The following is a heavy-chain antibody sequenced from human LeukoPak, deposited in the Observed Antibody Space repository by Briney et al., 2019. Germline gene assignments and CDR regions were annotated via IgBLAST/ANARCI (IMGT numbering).Heavy chain of an antibody. CDR1: GFTFSTYG. Sequence: GGSLRLSCAASGFTFSTYGIHWVRQAPGKGLEWVGFIRSEAYGGTAEYAASVKGRFTISRDDSKRIAYLQMSSLKTEDTAVYYCTKDQTPFYWGQGSLVTVSS. J-gene: IGHJ4*02. V-gene: IGHV3-49*04. CDR3: TKDQTPFY. CDR2: IRSEAYGGTA.